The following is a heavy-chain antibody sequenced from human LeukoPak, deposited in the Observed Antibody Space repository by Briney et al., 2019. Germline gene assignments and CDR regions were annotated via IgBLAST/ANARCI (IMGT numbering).Heavy chain of an antibody. D-gene: IGHD1-7*01. J-gene: IGHJ4*02. Sequence: SETLCLTCTVSGGSMSSSSYYWGWIRQPPGKALEWIESIYYSGSTYYNPSLKSRVTISVDTSKNQFSLKLSSVTAADTAVYYCARRTPNLELTYYFDYWGQGTLVTVSS. CDR2: IYYSGST. CDR1: GGSMSSSSYY. CDR3: ARRTPNLELTYYFDY. V-gene: IGHV4-39*01.